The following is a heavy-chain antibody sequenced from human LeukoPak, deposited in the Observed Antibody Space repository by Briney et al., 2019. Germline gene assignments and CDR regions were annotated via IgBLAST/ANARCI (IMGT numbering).Heavy chain of an antibody. D-gene: IGHD1-26*01. CDR1: GGSISSYY. CDR3: ARDWELLRYGMDV. V-gene: IGHV4-4*07. CDR2: IYTSGST. J-gene: IGHJ6*02. Sequence: PSETLSLTCTVAGGSISSYYWSWIRQPAGKGLEWIGRIYTSGSTNYNPSLKSRVTMSVDTSKNQFSLNLSSVTAADTAVYYCARDWELLRYGMDVWGQGTTVTVSS.